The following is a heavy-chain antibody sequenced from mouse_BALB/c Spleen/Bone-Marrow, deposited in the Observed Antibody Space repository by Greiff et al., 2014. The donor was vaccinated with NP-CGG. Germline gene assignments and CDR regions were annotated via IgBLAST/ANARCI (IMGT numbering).Heavy chain of an antibody. J-gene: IGHJ2*01. D-gene: IGHD1-1*01. Sequence: EVKLQESGAELVKPGASVKLSCTASGFNIKDTYMHWVEQRPEQGLEWIGRIDPANGNTKYDPKFQGKATITADTSPNTAYLQLSSLTSEDTAVYYCARYYYGSSYFDYWGQGTTLTVSS. V-gene: IGHV14-3*02. CDR1: GFNIKDTY. CDR3: ARYYYGSSYFDY. CDR2: IDPANGNT.